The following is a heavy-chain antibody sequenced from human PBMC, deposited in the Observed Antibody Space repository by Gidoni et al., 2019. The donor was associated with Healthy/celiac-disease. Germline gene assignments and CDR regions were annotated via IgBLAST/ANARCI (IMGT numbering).Heavy chain of an antibody. CDR3: AKEVVTANENDAFDI. Sequence: QVQLQQWGAGLLKPSETLSLTCAVYGGSFSGYYWSWIRQPPGKGLEWIGEINHSGSTNYNPSLKSRVTISVDTSKNQFSLKLRSVTAADTAVYYCAKEVVTANENDAFDIWGQGTMVTVSS. V-gene: IGHV4-34*01. CDR1: GGSFSGYY. J-gene: IGHJ3*02. CDR2: INHSGST. D-gene: IGHD2-21*02.